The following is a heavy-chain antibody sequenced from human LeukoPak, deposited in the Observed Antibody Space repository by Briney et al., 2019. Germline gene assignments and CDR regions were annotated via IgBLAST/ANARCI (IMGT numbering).Heavy chain of an antibody. V-gene: IGHV4-34*01. CDR2: SNDSGGT. D-gene: IGHD1-26*01. Sequence: PSETLSLTCAVYGGSFSGYYWSWIRQPPGKRLEWVGESNDSGGTNYNPSLKSRVTISADKSKNQVSLKLTSVTAADTAVYYCARLSVIVGAALEYYYYYMDVWGQGTTVTVSS. CDR1: GGSFSGYY. CDR3: ARLSVIVGAALEYYYYYMDV. J-gene: IGHJ6*03.